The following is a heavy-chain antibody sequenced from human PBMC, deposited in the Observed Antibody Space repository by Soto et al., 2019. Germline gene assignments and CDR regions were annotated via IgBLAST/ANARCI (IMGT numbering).Heavy chain of an antibody. J-gene: IGHJ4*02. CDR3: AREREGLYYDYVWGSYRFMDY. CDR2: ISAYNGNT. Sequence: QVQLVQSGAEVKKPGASVKVSCKASGYTFTSYGISWVRQAPGQGLEWMGWISAYNGNTNYAQKLQGRVTMTTDTSTSTAYMELRSLRSDDTAVYYCAREREGLYYDYVWGSYRFMDYWGQGTLVTVSS. CDR1: GYTFTSYG. D-gene: IGHD3-16*02. V-gene: IGHV1-18*01.